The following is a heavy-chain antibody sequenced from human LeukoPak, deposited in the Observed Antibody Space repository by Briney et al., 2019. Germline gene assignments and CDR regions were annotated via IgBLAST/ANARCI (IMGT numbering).Heavy chain of an antibody. V-gene: IGHV1-69*05. CDR3: ARGKITIFGVVIDHYYYYMDV. CDR1: GGTFSSYA. D-gene: IGHD3-3*01. CDR2: IIPIFGTA. J-gene: IGHJ6*03. Sequence: SVKVSCKASGGTFSSYAISWVRQAPGQGLEWMGGIIPIFGTANYAQKFQGRVTITTDESTSTAYMELSSLRSEDTAVYYCARGKITIFGVVIDHYYYYMDVWGKGTTVTVSS.